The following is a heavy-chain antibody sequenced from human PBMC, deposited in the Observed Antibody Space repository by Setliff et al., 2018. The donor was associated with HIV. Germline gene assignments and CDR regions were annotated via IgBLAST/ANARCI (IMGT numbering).Heavy chain of an antibody. CDR3: ARADSSNWYHVDY. D-gene: IGHD6-13*01. CDR1: GYTFTNYY. V-gene: IGHV1-46*01. CDR2: INPSGGRT. Sequence: GASVKVSCKASGYTFTNYYAHWVRQAPGQGLEWMGLINPSGGRTSYAQKFQGRVTITTDESTSTAYMELSSLRSEDTAVYYCARADSSNWYHVDYWGQGTLVTVSS. J-gene: IGHJ4*02.